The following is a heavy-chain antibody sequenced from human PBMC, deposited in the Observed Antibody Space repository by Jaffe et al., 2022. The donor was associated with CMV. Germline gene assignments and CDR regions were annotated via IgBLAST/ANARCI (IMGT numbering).Heavy chain of an antibody. CDR1: GFTFSNHG. CDR2: IWYDGGNK. CDR3: ARETPSGNYHRWHFDL. D-gene: IGHD1-26*01. J-gene: IGHJ2*01. Sequence: QVQLVESGGGVVQPGRSLRLSCAASGFTFSNHGMHWVRQAPGKGLEWVAVIWYDGGNKYYTDSVKGRFTISRDNSKNTLYLQMNSLRAEDTAVYYCARETPSGNYHRWHFDLWGRGTLVTVSS. V-gene: IGHV3-33*01.